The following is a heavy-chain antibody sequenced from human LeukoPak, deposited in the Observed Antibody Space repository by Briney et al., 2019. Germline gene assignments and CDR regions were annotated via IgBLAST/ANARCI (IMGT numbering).Heavy chain of an antibody. CDR1: GFTFSSYA. D-gene: IGHD3-22*01. Sequence: AGGSLRLSCAASGFTFSSYAMSWVRQAPGKGLEWVSAISGSGGSTYYADSVKGRFTISRDNSKNTLYLQMNSLRAEDTAVYYCAKHYYDSSGPIDYWGQGTLVTVSS. CDR2: ISGSGGST. CDR3: AKHYYDSSGPIDY. J-gene: IGHJ4*02. V-gene: IGHV3-23*01.